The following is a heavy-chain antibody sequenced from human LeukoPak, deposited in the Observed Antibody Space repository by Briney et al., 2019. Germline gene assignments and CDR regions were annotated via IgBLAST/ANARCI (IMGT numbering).Heavy chain of an antibody. CDR2: IRHDGNAK. V-gene: IGHV3-7*01. D-gene: IGHD2-15*01. CDR3: ATSHDSAGND. J-gene: IGHJ4*02. CDR1: GFAFSDFL. Sequence: GGSLRLSCAASGFAFSDFLMSWVRQAPGKGLEWVANIRHDGNAKNYVPSVRGRFTISRDNAKNSLYLQMNSLTVEDTAVYYCATSHDSAGNDWGQGTLVTVSS.